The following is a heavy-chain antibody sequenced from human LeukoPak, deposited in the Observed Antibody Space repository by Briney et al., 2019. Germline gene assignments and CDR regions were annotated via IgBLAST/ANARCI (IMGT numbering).Heavy chain of an antibody. Sequence: ASVKVSCKASGYTFTGYYMHWVRQAPGQGLEWVGWINPNSGGTNYAQKFQGRVTMTRDTSISTAYMELSRLRSDDTAVYYCARAVPMVHFDYWGQRTLVTVSS. CDR2: INPNSGGT. J-gene: IGHJ4*02. CDR1: GYTFTGYY. D-gene: IGHD6-13*01. V-gene: IGHV1-2*02. CDR3: ARAVPMVHFDY.